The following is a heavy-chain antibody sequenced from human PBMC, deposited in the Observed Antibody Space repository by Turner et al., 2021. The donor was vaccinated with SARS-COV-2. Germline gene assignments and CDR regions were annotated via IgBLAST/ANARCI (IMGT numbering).Heavy chain of an antibody. CDR3: ARDRGYGDYLFGMDV. D-gene: IGHD4-17*01. CDR1: GFTFRIYS. Sequence: EVQLVESGGGLVKPGESLRLSCAASGFTFRIYSMNWVRQAPGKGLEWGSSINPSSGFIHSADSTKGRFTISRDNAKNSLYLQMNSLRLEDTGVYYCARDRGYGDYLFGMDVWGRGTKVTVSS. V-gene: IGHV3-21*01. J-gene: IGHJ6*02. CDR2: INPSSGFI.